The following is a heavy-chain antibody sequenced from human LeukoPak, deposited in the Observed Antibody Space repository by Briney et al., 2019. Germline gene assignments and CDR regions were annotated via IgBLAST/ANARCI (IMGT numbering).Heavy chain of an antibody. V-gene: IGHV3-15*01. D-gene: IGHD1-14*01. J-gene: IGHJ4*02. CDR2: IKSKTDGGTT. Sequence: GGSVRLSCAASGFTFSNAWMSWVRQAPGKGLEWVGRIKSKTDGGTTDYAAPVKGRFTVSRDDSKNTRYLQLNSLKTEDTAVYYCTTDDLHNDYWGQGPLVTVSS. CDR1: GFTFSNAW. CDR3: TTDDLHNDY.